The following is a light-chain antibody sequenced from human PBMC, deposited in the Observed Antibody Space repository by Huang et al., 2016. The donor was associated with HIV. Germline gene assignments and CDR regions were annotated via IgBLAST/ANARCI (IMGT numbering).Light chain of an antibody. CDR2: DAS. CDR3: QQRSNWPPYT. J-gene: IGKJ2*01. Sequence: EMVLTQSPATLSLSPGERATLFCRASQSVSRYLAWYQQNPGQAPRLLIYDASNRAPGIPARFSGSGSGTDFTLTSSSLEPEDFAVYYCQQRSNWPPYTFGQGTKLELK. CDR1: QSVSRY. V-gene: IGKV3-11*01.